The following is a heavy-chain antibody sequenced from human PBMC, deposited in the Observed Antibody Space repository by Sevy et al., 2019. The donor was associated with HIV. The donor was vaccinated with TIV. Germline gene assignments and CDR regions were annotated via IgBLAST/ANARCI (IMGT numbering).Heavy chain of an antibody. CDR2: IKSKTDGGTT. J-gene: IGHJ6*02. CDR1: GFTFSNAW. Sequence: GGSLRLSCAASGFTFSNAWMNWVRQAPGKGLEWVGRIKSKTDGGTTDYAAPVKGRFTISRGDSKNTLYLQMNSLKTEDTAVYYCTTDPPDRSTGWLKNYYYYYGMDVWGQGTTVTVSS. V-gene: IGHV3-15*07. CDR3: TTDPPDRSTGWLKNYYYYYGMDV. D-gene: IGHD2-15*01.